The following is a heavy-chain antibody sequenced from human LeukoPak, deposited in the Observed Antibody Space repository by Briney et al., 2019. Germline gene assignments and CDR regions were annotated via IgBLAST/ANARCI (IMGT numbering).Heavy chain of an antibody. D-gene: IGHD5-24*01. CDR3: ARIPTNAVPSAHNGFDI. J-gene: IGHJ3*02. CDR2: IYYSGST. V-gene: IGHV4-39*01. CDR1: GGSISSSSYY. Sequence: PSETLSLTCTVSGGSISSSSYYWGWIRQPPGKGLEWFGSIYYSGSTYYNPSLKSRVTISVDTSKNQFSLKLSSVTAADTAIYYCARIPTNAVPSAHNGFDIWGQGTMLTVSS.